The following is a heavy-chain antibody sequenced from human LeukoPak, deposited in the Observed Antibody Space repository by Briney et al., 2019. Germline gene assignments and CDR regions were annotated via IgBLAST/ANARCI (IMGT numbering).Heavy chain of an antibody. D-gene: IGHD4-17*01. CDR3: ARRDYGEHFDY. CDR1: GGSISSYY. V-gene: IGHV4-59*01. CDR2: IYYSGST. J-gene: IGHJ4*02. Sequence: KSSETLSLTCTVSGGSISSYYWSWIRQPPGKELEWIGYIYYSGSTNYNPSLKSRVTISVDTSKNQFSLKLSSVTAADTAVYYCARRDYGEHFDYWGQGTLVTVSS.